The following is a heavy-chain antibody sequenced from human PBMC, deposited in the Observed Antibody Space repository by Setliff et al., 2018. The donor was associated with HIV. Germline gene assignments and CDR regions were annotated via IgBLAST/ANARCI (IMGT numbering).Heavy chain of an antibody. CDR2: INDHGDT. V-gene: IGHV4-39*07. J-gene: IGHJ3*01. D-gene: IGHD3-16*02. CDR1: GGSISTGGYY. Sequence: PSETLSLTCTVSGGSISTGGYYWSWIRQPPGKGLEWIGEINDHGDTNYNPSLKSRVTVSMDMSKNQFSLRLNSVTAADTSVYYCARGRDYVLGNYRYTGGGAYDVWGQGTMVTVSS. CDR3: ARGRDYVLGNYRYTGGGAYDV.